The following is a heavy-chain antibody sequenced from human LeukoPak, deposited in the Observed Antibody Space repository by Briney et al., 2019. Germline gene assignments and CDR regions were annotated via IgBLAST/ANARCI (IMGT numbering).Heavy chain of an antibody. V-gene: IGHV1-18*01. Sequence: ASVKVSCKASGYTFTSYGISWVRQAPGQGLEWMGWISAYNGNTNYAQKLQGRVTMTTDTSTSTAYMELRSLRSDDTAVYYCAGDQGPEYYDSSGYYYAFDIWGQGTMVTVPS. CDR1: GYTFTSYG. CDR2: ISAYNGNT. CDR3: AGDQGPEYYDSSGYYYAFDI. D-gene: IGHD3-22*01. J-gene: IGHJ3*02.